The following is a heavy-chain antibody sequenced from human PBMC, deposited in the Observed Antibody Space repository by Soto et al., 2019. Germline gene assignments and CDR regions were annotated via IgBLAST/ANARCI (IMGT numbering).Heavy chain of an antibody. V-gene: IGHV1-58*01. CDR1: GFTFTSSA. J-gene: IGHJ6*02. D-gene: IGHD2-2*01. CDR2: IVVGSGNT. Sequence: ASVKVSCKASGFTFTSSAVQWVRQARGQRLEWIGWIVVGSGNTNYAQKFQERVTITRDMSTSTAYMELSSLRSEDTAVYYCAAGAGGYCSSTSCYGYYYYGMDVWGQGTTVTVSS. CDR3: AAGAGGYCSSTSCYGYYYYGMDV.